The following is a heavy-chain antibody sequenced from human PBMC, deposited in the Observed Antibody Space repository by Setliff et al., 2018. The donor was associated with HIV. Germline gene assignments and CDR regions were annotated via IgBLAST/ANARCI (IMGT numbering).Heavy chain of an antibody. D-gene: IGHD3-22*01. J-gene: IGHJ3*02. CDR1: GYPFNTYD. Sequence: ASVKVSCKASGYPFNTYDITWVRQAPGQGLEWMGWISVNKGHTNYAQKFQDRVTMTTDTSTSTAYMELTGLRSDDTAAYYCARDDSSGYYPSWAFDIWGQGTMVTVS. CDR3: ARDDSSGYYPSWAFDI. CDR2: ISVNKGHT. V-gene: IGHV1-18*04.